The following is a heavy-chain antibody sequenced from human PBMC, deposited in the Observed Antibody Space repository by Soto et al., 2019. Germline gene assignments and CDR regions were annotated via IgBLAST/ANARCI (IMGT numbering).Heavy chain of an antibody. CDR1: GGTYSIYA. Sequence: SVKVSCKASGGTYSIYAFSWVRQAPGQGLEWMGDIIPIFNTANYAQKFQGRVTFTADEYTSTAYMDLSSLRVEDTAVYYCAREERFNSGYYYVTGDLYYHALDVWGQGTTVTVSS. J-gene: IGHJ6*02. D-gene: IGHD3-22*01. V-gene: IGHV1-69*13. CDR3: AREERFNSGYYYVTGDLYYHALDV. CDR2: IIPIFNTA.